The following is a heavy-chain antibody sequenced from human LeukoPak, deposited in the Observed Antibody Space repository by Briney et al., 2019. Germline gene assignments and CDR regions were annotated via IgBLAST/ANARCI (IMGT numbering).Heavy chain of an antibody. CDR2: INSDGSST. CDR3: ARGYYYDSSGPEDY. Sequence: GGSLRLSCAASGFTFSRYWMRWVRQAPGKGLVWVSRINSDGSSTSYADSVKGRFTISRDNAKNTLYLQMNSLRAEDTAVYYCARGYYYDSSGPEDYWGQGTLVTVSS. CDR1: GFTFSRYW. J-gene: IGHJ4*02. V-gene: IGHV3-74*01. D-gene: IGHD3-22*01.